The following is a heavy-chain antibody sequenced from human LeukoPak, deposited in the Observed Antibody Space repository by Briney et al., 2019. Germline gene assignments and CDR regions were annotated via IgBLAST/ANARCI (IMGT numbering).Heavy chain of an antibody. V-gene: IGHV1-2*02. J-gene: IGHJ5*02. CDR2: INPNSGGT. Sequence: ASVKVSCKASGYSFTGYYMHWVRQAPGQGLEWMGWINPNSGGTNYAQKLQGRVTMTTDTSTSTAYMELRSLRSDDTAVYYCARDYNVNRFDPWGQGTLVTVSS. CDR3: ARDYNVNRFDP. CDR1: GYSFTGYY. D-gene: IGHD3-10*01.